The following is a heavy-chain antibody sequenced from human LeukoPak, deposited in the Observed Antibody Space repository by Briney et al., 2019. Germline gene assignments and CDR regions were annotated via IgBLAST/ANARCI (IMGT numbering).Heavy chain of an antibody. CDR1: GFTFSSYG. CDR3: ARGGGIAAAVYFDY. V-gene: IGHV3-30*02. D-gene: IGHD6-13*01. Sequence: GGSLRLSCVASGFTFSSYGMHWVRQAPGKGLEWVAFIRYDGSNENYVDSVKGRFTISRDNSKNTLYLQMNSLRAEDTAVYYCARGGGIAAAVYFDYWGQGTLVTVSS. CDR2: IRYDGSNE. J-gene: IGHJ4*02.